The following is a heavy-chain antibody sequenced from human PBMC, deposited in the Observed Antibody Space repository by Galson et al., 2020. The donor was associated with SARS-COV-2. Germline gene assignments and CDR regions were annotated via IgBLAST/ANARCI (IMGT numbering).Heavy chain of an antibody. Sequence: ASVKVSCKASGYTFTGYYMHWVRQAPGQGLKWMGWINPNSGGTNYAQKFQGRVTMTRDTSISIAYMELSRLRSDDTAVYYCARDGTAMVTNGFDIWGQGTMVTVSS. J-gene: IGHJ3*02. CDR2: INPNSGGT. CDR3: ARDGTAMVTNGFDI. D-gene: IGHD5-18*01. CDR1: GYTFTGYY. V-gene: IGHV1-2*02.